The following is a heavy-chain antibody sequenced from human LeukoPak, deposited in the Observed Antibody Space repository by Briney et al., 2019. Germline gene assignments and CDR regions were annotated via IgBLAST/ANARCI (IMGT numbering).Heavy chain of an antibody. CDR3: ASPVRDRYCSGGSCYSPFDF. CDR1: GFTFSSYT. D-gene: IGHD2-15*01. Sequence: PGGSLRLSCVASGFTFSSYTMSWVRQAPGKGLEWVSALNGGGGSTHYADSVRGRFTISRDNSKNTLYLQMNSLRAEDTAVYYCASPVRDRYCSGGSCYSPFDFWGQGNLVTVSS. CDR2: LNGGGGST. J-gene: IGHJ4*02. V-gene: IGHV3-23*01.